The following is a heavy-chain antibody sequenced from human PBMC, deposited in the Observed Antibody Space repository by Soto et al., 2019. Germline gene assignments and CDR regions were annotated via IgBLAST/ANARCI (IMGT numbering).Heavy chain of an antibody. J-gene: IGHJ4*02. CDR1: GFTFSSYA. Sequence: GGSLRLSCAASGFTFSSYAMSWVRQAPGKXLEWVSAISGSGGSTYYADSVKGRFTISRDNSKNTLYLQMNSLRAEDTAVYYCAKHRGDYVWGSYRYTSNYFDYWGQGTLVTVSS. CDR2: ISGSGGST. D-gene: IGHD3-16*02. CDR3: AKHRGDYVWGSYRYTSNYFDY. V-gene: IGHV3-23*01.